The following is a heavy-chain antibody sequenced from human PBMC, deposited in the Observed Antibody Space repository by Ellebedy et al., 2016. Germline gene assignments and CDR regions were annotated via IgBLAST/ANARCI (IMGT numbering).Heavy chain of an antibody. Sequence: GGSLRLSCVASEFTFSSYSIHWVRQAPGKGLECVAAIAYDENDKYYADSVKGRFTISRDNSKNTVYLQMNSMRAEDTAVYYCARSGFSISARYYYYGMDVWGQGTTVTVSS. CDR1: EFTFSSYS. J-gene: IGHJ6*02. V-gene: IGHV3-30-3*01. D-gene: IGHD5-12*01. CDR2: IAYDENDK. CDR3: ARSGFSISARYYYYGMDV.